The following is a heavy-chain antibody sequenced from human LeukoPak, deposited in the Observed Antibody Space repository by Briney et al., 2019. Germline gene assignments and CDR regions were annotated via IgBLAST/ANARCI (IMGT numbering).Heavy chain of an antibody. D-gene: IGHD5-12*01. CDR3: ASVLVDIVATRPGCFDY. J-gene: IGHJ4*02. CDR1: GGSISSSNW. CDR2: IYHSGST. Sequence: PSGTLSLTCAVSGGSISSSNWWSWVRQPPGKGLEWIGEIYHSGSTNYNPSLKSRVTISVDKSKNQFSLKLSSVTAADTAVYYCASVLVDIVATRPGCFDYWGQGTLVTVSS. V-gene: IGHV4-4*02.